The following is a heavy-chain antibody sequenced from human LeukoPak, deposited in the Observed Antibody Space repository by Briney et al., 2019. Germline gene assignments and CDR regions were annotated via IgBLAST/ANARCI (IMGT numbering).Heavy chain of an antibody. D-gene: IGHD3-22*01. V-gene: IGHV4-59*01. CDR2: IYDSGST. J-gene: IGHJ4*02. CDR1: GGSIRSYY. Sequence: KPSETLSLTCTVSGGSIRSYYWSWIRQPPGKGLEWIGNIYDSGSTNYNPSLESRVTISVDTFKNQCSLKLSSVTAADTAVYYCARQSISGSSLSYFDYWGQGTLVNVSS. CDR3: ARQSISGSSLSYFDY.